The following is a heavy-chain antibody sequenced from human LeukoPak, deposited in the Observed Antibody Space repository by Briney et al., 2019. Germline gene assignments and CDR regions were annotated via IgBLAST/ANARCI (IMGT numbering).Heavy chain of an antibody. CDR3: ARDKTSAGFDP. CDR2: IYTSGST. V-gene: IGHV4-4*07. CDR1: GGSISSYY. Sequence: SETLSLTCTVSGGSISSYYWSWIRQPAGKGLEWIGRIYTSGSTNYNPSLKSRVTMSVATSKNQFTLKLISVTAADTAVYYCARDKTSAGFDPWGQGTLVTVSS. J-gene: IGHJ5*02.